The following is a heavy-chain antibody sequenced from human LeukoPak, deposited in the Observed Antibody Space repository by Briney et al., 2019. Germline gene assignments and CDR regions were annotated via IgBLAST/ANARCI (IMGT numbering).Heavy chain of an antibody. J-gene: IGHJ6*02. Sequence: GGSLRLSCAASGFTVSSNYMSWVRQAPGKGLEWVSVIYSGGSTYYADSVKGRFTISRDNSKNTLYLQMNSLRAEDTAVYYCARGIVVVAATDYYYGMDVWGQGTTVTVSS. D-gene: IGHD2-15*01. CDR1: GFTVSSNY. CDR2: IYSGGST. CDR3: ARGIVVVAATDYYYGMDV. V-gene: IGHV3-53*01.